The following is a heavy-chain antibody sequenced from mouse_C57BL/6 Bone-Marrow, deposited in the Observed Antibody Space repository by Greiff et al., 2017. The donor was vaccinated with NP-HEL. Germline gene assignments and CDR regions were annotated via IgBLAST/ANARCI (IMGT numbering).Heavy chain of an antibody. CDR1: GFTFSSYA. CDR3: AIAYCYGSSNDY. CDR2: ISDGGSYT. D-gene: IGHD1-1*01. J-gene: IGHJ2*01. V-gene: IGHV5-4*03. Sequence: EVKLMESGGGLVKPGGSLKLSCAASGFTFSSYAMSWVRQTPEKRLEWVATISDGGSYTYYPDNVKGRFTISRDNAKNNLYLKMSNLKSEDTAMYYCAIAYCYGSSNDYWGQGTTLTVSS.